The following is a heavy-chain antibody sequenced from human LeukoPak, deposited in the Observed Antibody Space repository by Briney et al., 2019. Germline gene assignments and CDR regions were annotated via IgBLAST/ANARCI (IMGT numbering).Heavy chain of an antibody. V-gene: IGHV3-9*01. D-gene: IGHD3-9*01. Sequence: GRSLRLSCAASGFTFDDYAMHWVRQAPGKGLEWVSGISWNSGSIGYADSVKGRFAISRDNAKNSLYLQMNSLRAEDTALYYCAKDADYDILTGYYDYWGQGTLVTVSS. CDR3: AKDADYDILTGYYDY. CDR1: GFTFDDYA. J-gene: IGHJ4*02. CDR2: ISWNSGSI.